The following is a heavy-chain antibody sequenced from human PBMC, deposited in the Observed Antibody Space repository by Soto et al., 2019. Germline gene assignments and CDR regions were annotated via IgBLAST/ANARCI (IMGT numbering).Heavy chain of an antibody. CDR3: ATLNYGGDDC. V-gene: IGHV3-30*03. D-gene: IGHD4-17*01. CDR1: GLTFSSYG. Sequence: QVQLVESGGGVVQPGRSLRLSCAASGLTFSSYGMHWVRQAPGKGLECVAIIPYDGSYKYYVDSVKGRFPISSDNSKNTLYLQMDSLRPEDTAVYYCATLNYGGDDCWGQGTLVTVSS. CDR2: IPYDGSYK. J-gene: IGHJ4*02.